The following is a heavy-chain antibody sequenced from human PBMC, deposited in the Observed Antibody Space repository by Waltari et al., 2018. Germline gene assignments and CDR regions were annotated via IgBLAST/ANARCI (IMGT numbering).Heavy chain of an antibody. J-gene: IGHJ3*02. D-gene: IGHD3-3*02. CDR3: ARSQRHSFGI. Sequence: EVQLVESGGGLVQPGGSLRLSCAASGFPFSIYWMTWVRQAPGEGREWVTNIKEDGTDTYYVDSLKVGFTNSKYNAENSRYLQMNSLRVEDTAIYYCARSQRHSFGICGQGTMVTVSS. V-gene: IGHV3-7*03. CDR2: IKEDGTDT. CDR1: GFPFSIYW.